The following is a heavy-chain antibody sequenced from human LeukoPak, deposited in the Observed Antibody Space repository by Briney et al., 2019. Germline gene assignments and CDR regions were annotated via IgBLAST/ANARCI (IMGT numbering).Heavy chain of an antibody. CDR1: GGTFSSYA. CDR2: ISGSGGST. CDR3: AKDSSSRSRGVYFDY. J-gene: IGHJ4*02. V-gene: IGHV3-23*01. Sequence: SCKASGGTFSSYAMSWVRQAPGKGLEWVSAISGSGGSTYYADSVKGRFTISRDNSKNTLYLQMNSLRAEDTAVYYCAKDSSSRSRGVYFDYWGQGTLVTVSS. D-gene: IGHD6-13*01.